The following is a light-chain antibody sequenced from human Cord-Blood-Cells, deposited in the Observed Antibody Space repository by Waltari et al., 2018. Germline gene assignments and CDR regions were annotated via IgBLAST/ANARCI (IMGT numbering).Light chain of an antibody. CDR2: LGS. Sequence: DTVMTQSPLSLPVTPGEPACISCRPSPSLLHSNGYNYSDWYLQKPGQSPQLLIYLGSNRASGVPDRFSGSGSGTDFTLKISRVEAEDVGVYYCMQALQTPYTFGQGTKLEIK. V-gene: IGKV2-28*01. J-gene: IGKJ2*01. CDR1: PSLLHSNGYNY. CDR3: MQALQTPYT.